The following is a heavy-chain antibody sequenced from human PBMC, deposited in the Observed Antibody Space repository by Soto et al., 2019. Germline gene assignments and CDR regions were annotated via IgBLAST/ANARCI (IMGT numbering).Heavy chain of an antibody. J-gene: IGHJ6*02. V-gene: IGHV3-23*01. CDR3: AKGRSYYYYYGVDV. CDR1: GFTFSSYA. Sequence: GSLRLSCAASGFTFSSYAMSWVRQAPGKGLEWVSVISGSDDSTYYADSVKGRFTISRDNSKSTLYLQMNSLRAEDTALYYCAKGRSYYYYYGVDVWGQGTTVTVSS. CDR2: ISGSDDST.